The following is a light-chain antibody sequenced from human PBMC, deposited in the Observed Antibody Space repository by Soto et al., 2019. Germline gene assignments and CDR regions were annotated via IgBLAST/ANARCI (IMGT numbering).Light chain of an antibody. CDR2: AAS. V-gene: IGKV1-39*01. J-gene: IGKJ2*01. Sequence: DIPMTQSPSSLSASVGDRVTITCRASQSLAGYLNWYQQKPGKAPRLLIYAASSLQSGVPSRFSGSGSGTDFSLTISSLQPEDFATYYCQQSYTTPYTFGQGTKLEIK. CDR1: QSLAGY. CDR3: QQSYTTPYT.